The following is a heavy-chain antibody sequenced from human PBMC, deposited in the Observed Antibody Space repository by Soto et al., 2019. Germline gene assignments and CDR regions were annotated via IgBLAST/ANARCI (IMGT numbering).Heavy chain of an antibody. D-gene: IGHD4-17*01. J-gene: IGHJ3*02. CDR3: ARLWVYGDYGPAFDI. CDR2: IYHSGST. Sequence: QVQLQESGPGLVRPSGTLSLTCAVSSGSISSNNWWNWVRQPPGKGLEWIGEIYHSGSTNSNPSLKSRVTISLDKSKVQFSLKLSSVTAADTAMYYCARLWVYGDYGPAFDIWGQGTMVTVSA. CDR1: SGSISSNNW. V-gene: IGHV4-4*02.